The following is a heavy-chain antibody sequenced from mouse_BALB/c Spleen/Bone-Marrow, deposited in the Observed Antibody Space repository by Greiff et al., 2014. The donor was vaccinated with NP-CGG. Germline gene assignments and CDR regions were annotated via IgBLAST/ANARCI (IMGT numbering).Heavy chain of an antibody. CDR3: ARSAYYGSSYGAMDY. V-gene: IGHV1-82*01. CDR1: GYAFSSSW. Sequence: QVQLKESGPELVKPGASVKISCTGSGYAFSSSWMNWVKQKPGQGLEWIGRIYPGDGDTNSNGRFKGKATLTADRSSNTAYMQLSSLTSVDSAVYSCARSAYYGSSYGAMDYWGQGTSVTVSS. CDR2: IYPGDGDT. J-gene: IGHJ4*01. D-gene: IGHD1-1*01.